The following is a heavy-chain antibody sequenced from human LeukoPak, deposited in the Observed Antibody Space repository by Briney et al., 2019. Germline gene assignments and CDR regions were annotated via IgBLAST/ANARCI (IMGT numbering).Heavy chain of an antibody. V-gene: IGHV3-53*01. Sequence: PGGSLRLSCAASGFAVSSNYMSWVRQPPGKGLEWLSLIDSSGNTFYADSVKGRFTISRDYLKNTLFLQMNSLRAKDTALYYCARDPVVASPGPFYYHYMDVWGKGTTVTVSS. D-gene: IGHD6-13*01. J-gene: IGHJ6*03. CDR3: ARDPVVASPGPFYYHYMDV. CDR1: GFAVSSNY. CDR2: IDSSGNT.